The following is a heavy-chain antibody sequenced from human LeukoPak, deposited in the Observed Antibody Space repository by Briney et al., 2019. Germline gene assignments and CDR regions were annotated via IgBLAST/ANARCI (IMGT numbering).Heavy chain of an antibody. Sequence: SETLSLTCTVSGGSISSSRYYWGWIRQPPGKGLEWIGSIYYSGSTYYNPSLKSRVTISVDTSKNQFSLKLSSVTAADTAVYYCARDGLRGEDYWGQGTLVTVSS. CDR3: ARDGLRGEDY. J-gene: IGHJ4*02. CDR2: IYYSGST. CDR1: GGSISSSRYY. V-gene: IGHV4-39*07.